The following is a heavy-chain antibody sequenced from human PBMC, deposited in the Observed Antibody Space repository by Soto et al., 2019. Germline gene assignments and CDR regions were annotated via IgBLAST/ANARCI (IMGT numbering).Heavy chain of an antibody. CDR3: AKNYYFDH. V-gene: IGHV3-23*01. CDR1: GFTFSTYA. CDR2: INVGDST. J-gene: IGHJ4*02. Sequence: VQLLESGGGLVQPGGSLRLSCAASGFTFSTYAMSWVRQAPGKGLEWVSSINVGDSTYYAVSVKARFTISRDNSKSTRFLELSSLRAEDTATFYCAKNYYFDHWGQGILVTVSS.